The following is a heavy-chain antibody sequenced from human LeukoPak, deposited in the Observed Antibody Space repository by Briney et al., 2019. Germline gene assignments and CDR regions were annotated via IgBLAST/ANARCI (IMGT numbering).Heavy chain of an antibody. CDR2: IYTSGST. D-gene: IGHD3-22*01. V-gene: IGHV4-4*09. CDR1: GVSISSDY. J-gene: IGHJ4*02. Sequence: SETLSLTCTVSGVSISSDYWCWIRQTPGKGLEWIGYIYTSGSTNYNPSLKSRVTISVDTSKNQFSLKLSSVTAADTAVYYCARHYYDSSGYYYSYFDYWGQGTLVTVSS. CDR3: ARHYYDSSGYYYSYFDY.